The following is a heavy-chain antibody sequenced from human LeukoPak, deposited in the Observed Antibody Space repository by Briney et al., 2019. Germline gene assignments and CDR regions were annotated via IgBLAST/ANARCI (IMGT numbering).Heavy chain of an antibody. V-gene: IGHV4-59*01. CDR2: IYYSGST. D-gene: IGHD3-16*01. CDR1: GGSISSYY. CDR3: ARGRYGWLPFDY. J-gene: IGHJ4*02. Sequence: TSETLSLTCTVSGGSISSYYWSWIRQPPGKGLEWIGYIYYSGSTNYNPALKSRVTISVDTSKNQFTLKLSSVTAADTAVYYCARGRYGWLPFDYWGQGTLVTVSS.